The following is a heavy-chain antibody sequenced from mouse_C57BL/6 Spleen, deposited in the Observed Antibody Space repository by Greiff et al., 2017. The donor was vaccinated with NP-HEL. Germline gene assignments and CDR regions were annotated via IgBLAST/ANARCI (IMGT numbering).Heavy chain of an antibody. CDR1: GFTFSDYG. CDR2: ISSGSSTI. D-gene: IGHD4-1*01. CDR3: AGRAWFAY. Sequence: DVKLVESGGGLVKPGGSLKLSCAASGFTFSDYGMHWVRQAPEKGLEWVAYISSGSSTIYYADTVKGRFTISRDKAKNTLFLQMTRLRSEDTAMYYCAGRAWFAYWGQGTLVTVSA. J-gene: IGHJ3*01. V-gene: IGHV5-17*01.